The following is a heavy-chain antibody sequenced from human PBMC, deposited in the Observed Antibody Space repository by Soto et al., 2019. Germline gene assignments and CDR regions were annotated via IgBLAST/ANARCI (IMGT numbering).Heavy chain of an antibody. Sequence: SETLSLTCVVYGGSISGYYWSWIRQPPGKGLEWIGEINHSGSTNYNPSLKSRGTISVDTSKNQFSLKLNSVTAADTAVYYCAGQVGVVIPAAMRDYYYYYGMDVWG. J-gene: IGHJ6*02. D-gene: IGHD2-2*01. CDR1: GGSISGYY. CDR3: AGQVGVVIPAAMRDYYYYYGMDV. CDR2: INHSGST. V-gene: IGHV4-34*01.